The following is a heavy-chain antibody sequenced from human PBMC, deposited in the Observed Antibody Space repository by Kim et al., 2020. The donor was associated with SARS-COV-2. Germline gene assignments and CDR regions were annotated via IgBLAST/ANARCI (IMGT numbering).Heavy chain of an antibody. CDR2: IRSKAYGGTP. Sequence: GGSLRLSCTASGFTFGDYAMSWVRQAPGKGLEWVGFIRSKAYGGTPEYAASVKGRFTISRDDSKSIAYLQMNSLKTEDTAVYYCTRVEDFDWLFTDTGGYYYYYYGMDVWGQGTTVTVSS. J-gene: IGHJ6*02. CDR1: GFTFGDYA. D-gene: IGHD3-9*01. CDR3: TRVEDFDWLFTDTGGYYYYYYGMDV. V-gene: IGHV3-49*04.